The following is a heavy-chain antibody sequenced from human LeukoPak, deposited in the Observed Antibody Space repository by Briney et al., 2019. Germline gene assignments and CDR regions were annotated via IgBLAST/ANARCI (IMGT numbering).Heavy chain of an antibody. V-gene: IGHV3-66*01. CDR2: IYSGGST. D-gene: IGHD7-27*01. CDR1: GFTVSSNY. J-gene: IGHJ4*02. CDR3: ARVLGTLTGDDYFDY. Sequence: GGSLRLSCAASGFTVSSNYMSWVRQAPGRELEWVSLIYSGGSTYYADSVKSRFTISRDNSKNTLYLQMNSLRAEDTAVYYCARVLGTLTGDDYFDYWGQGTLVTVSS.